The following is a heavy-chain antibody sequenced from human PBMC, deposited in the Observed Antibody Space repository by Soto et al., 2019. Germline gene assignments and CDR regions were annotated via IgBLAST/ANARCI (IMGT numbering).Heavy chain of an antibody. D-gene: IGHD2-15*01. CDR1: GFTFSSYG. J-gene: IGHJ6*02. V-gene: IGHV3-30*18. CDR2: ISYDGSNK. CDR3: AKDKEVVVAAMIRDYYYGMDV. Sequence: GGSLRLSCAASGFTFSSYGMHWVRQAPGKGLEWVAVISYDGSNKYYADSVKGRFTISRDNSKNTLYLQMNSLRAEDTAVYYCAKDKEVVVAAMIRDYYYGMDVWGQGTTVTVSS.